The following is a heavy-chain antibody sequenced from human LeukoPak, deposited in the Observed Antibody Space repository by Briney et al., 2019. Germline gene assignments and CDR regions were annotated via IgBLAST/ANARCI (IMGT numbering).Heavy chain of an antibody. CDR2: IRIGGYGGTA. D-gene: IGHD3-10*01. J-gene: IGHJ6*02. CDR3: SRGRYYYASGRSYGLDV. V-gene: IGHV3-49*04. Sequence: GGSLRLFCSASGFTFDDYSIIWVPQAPGIWLEWVGFIRIGGYGGTADYAASVKGRFTISRDDSKNIAYLQMSGLEPADTAIYYCSRGRYYYASGRSYGLDVWGQGTTVTVSS. CDR1: GFTFDDYS.